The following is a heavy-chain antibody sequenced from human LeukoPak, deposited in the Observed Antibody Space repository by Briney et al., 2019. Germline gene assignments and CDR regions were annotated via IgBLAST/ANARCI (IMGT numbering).Heavy chain of an antibody. CDR1: GFTFSNYG. V-gene: IGHV3-21*01. D-gene: IGHD3-16*01. Sequence: GGSLRLSCAASGFTFSNYGMNWVRQAPGKGLEWVSSISSSGNYIYYADSVKGRFTISRDNAKNSLYLQMNSLRAEDTAVYYCALGGGFIDYWGQGTLVTVSS. J-gene: IGHJ4*02. CDR2: ISSSGNYI. CDR3: ALGGGFIDY.